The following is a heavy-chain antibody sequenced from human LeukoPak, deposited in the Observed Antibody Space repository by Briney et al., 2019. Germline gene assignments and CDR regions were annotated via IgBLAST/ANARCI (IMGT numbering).Heavy chain of an antibody. V-gene: IGHV3-30*18. CDR2: ISYDGSNK. CDR1: GFTFSSYG. Sequence: GGSLRLSCAASGFTFSSYGMHWVRQAPGKGLEWVAVISYDGSNKYYADSVKGRFTISRDNSKNTLYLQMNSLRAEDTAVYYCAKAFQSRYFDYWGQGTLVTVSS. CDR3: AKAFQSRYFDY. J-gene: IGHJ4*02.